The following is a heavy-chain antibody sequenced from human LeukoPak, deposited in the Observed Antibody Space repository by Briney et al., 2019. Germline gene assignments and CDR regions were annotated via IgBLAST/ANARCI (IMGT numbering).Heavy chain of an antibody. CDR2: INPNSGGT. J-gene: IGHJ4*02. V-gene: IGHV1-2*02. D-gene: IGHD1-26*01. CDR1: GYTFTGYY. CDR3: ARGLVGATSRLDY. Sequence: GASVKVSCKASGYTFTGYYMHWVRQAPGQGLEWMGWINPNSGGTNYAQKFQGRVTMTRDTSISTAYMELSRLRSDDTAVYYCARGLVGATSRLDYWGQGTLVTVSS.